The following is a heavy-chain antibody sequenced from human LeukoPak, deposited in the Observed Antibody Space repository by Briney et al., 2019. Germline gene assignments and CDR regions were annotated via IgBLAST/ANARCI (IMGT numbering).Heavy chain of an antibody. D-gene: IGHD2-15*01. Sequence: PSEILSLTCTVSGGSISSSSYYWGWIRQPPGKGLEWIGSIYYSGSTYYNPSLKSRVTISVDTSKNQFSLKLSSVTAADTAVYYCARVVVVVTTWVFPYFDYWGQEPWSPSPQ. J-gene: IGHJ4*01. CDR2: IYYSGST. V-gene: IGHV4-39*01. CDR1: GGSISSSSYY. CDR3: ARVVVVVTTWVFPYFDY.